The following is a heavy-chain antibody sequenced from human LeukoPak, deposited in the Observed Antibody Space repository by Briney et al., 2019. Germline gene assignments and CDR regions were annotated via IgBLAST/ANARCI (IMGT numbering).Heavy chain of an antibody. CDR3: ARASSLGRYNWFDP. J-gene: IGHJ5*02. CDR2: INHSGST. V-gene: IGHV4-34*01. Sequence: SETLSLTCAVYGGSFSGYYWSWIRQPPGKGLEWIGEINHSGSTNYNPSLKSRVTISVDTSKNQFSLKLSSVTAADTAVYYCARASSLGRYNWFDPWGQGTLVTVSS. CDR1: GGSFSGYY.